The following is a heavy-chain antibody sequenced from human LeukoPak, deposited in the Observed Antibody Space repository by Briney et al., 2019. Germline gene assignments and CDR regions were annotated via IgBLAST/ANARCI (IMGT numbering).Heavy chain of an antibody. CDR1: GGSISSYY. CDR3: ARDKTSGIFDY. Sequence: SETLSLTCTVSGGSISSYYWSWIRQPPGKGLEWIGYIYYSGSTNYNPSLKSRVTISVDTSKNQFSLKLSSVTAADTAVYYCARDKTSGIFDYWGQGTLVTVSS. D-gene: IGHD1-26*01. CDR2: IYYSGST. V-gene: IGHV4-59*01. J-gene: IGHJ4*02.